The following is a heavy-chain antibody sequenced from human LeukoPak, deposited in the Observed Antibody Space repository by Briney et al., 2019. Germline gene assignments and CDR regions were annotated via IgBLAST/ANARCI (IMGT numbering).Heavy chain of an antibody. CDR3: GSDPNGDYVGALGY. CDR1: GFIFSNYW. D-gene: IGHD4-17*01. CDR2: VTSRGVGT. J-gene: IGHJ4*01. V-gene: IGHV3-23*01. Sequence: GVLRLSCAASGFIFSNYWMSWVRQAPGKGLEWVTAVTSRGVGTHYADSVKGRFTISRDNSKNTIYLQMNSLRAEDTAIYYCGSDPNGDYVGALGYWGRGTLVTVSS.